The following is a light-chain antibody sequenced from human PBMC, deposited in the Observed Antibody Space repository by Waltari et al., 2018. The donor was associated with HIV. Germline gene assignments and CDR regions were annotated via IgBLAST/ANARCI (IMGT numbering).Light chain of an antibody. Sequence: EIVLTQSPATLSFSPGERATLSCRASQSVSSRYLAWYQQKPGQAPRLVIYNVSKRATGIPDRFTGSGSGTDFTLTINSLEPEDFAVYFCQQYDVSRTFGQGTKVEVK. CDR2: NVS. V-gene: IGKV3-20*01. CDR3: QQYDVSRT. J-gene: IGKJ1*01. CDR1: QSVSSRY.